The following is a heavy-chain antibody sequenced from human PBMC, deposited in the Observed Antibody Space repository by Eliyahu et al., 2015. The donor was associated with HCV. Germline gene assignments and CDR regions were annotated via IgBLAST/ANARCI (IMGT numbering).Heavy chain of an antibody. CDR2: IWYDGSNK. CDR3: ARDLHSSSSTDY. CDR1: GFTFSSYG. D-gene: IGHD6-6*01. Sequence: QVQLVESGGGVVQPGRSLRLSCAASGFTFSSYGMHWVRQAPGKGLEWVAVIWYDGSNKYYADSVKGRFSISRDNSKNTLYLQMNSLRAEDTAVYYCARDLHSSSSTDYWGQGTLVTVSS. J-gene: IGHJ4*02. V-gene: IGHV3-33*01.